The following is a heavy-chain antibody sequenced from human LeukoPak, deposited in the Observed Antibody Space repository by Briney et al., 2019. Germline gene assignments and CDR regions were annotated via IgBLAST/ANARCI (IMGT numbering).Heavy chain of an antibody. D-gene: IGHD3/OR15-3a*01. V-gene: IGHV1-2*02. CDR3: ARDREGLAYFDY. J-gene: IGHJ4*02. Sequence: ASVKVSCKASGYTFTGKFIHWVRQAPGQGLEWMGWIDPNSGGTDYAQKFRGRVTMTRDTSTSTAYMDLSSLISDDTAVYYCARDREGLAYFDYSGQGTLVTVSS. CDR2: IDPNSGGT. CDR1: GYTFTGKF.